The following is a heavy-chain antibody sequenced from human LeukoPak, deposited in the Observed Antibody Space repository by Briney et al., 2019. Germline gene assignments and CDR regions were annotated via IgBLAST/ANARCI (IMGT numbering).Heavy chain of an antibody. V-gene: IGHV5-51*01. CDR3: ARFRCGGDCHSDF. Sequence: GESLKISCRGSGYTFVDYWSGWVRQVPGKGLEWIGFIYPSDSDTRYSPSFQGQVTISADATTNIAFLQWNSLKASDTAIYYCARFRCGGDCHSDFWGQGTLVTVAS. CDR1: GYTFVDYW. J-gene: IGHJ4*02. CDR2: IYPSDSDT. D-gene: IGHD2-21*02.